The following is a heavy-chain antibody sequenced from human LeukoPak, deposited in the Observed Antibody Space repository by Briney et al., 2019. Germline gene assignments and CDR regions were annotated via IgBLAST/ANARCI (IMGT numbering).Heavy chain of an antibody. D-gene: IGHD3-3*01. J-gene: IGHJ5*02. CDR3: VRVDLWSGGPPFDP. V-gene: IGHV3-53*04. CDR1: GFTVSSNY. Sequence: GGSLRLSCAASGFTVSSNYMSWVRQAPGKGLEWVSVIYRGGSTYYADSVKGRFTISRHNSNNTVYLQMNSLRAEDTAVYYCVRVDLWSGGPPFDPWGQGTLVTVSS. CDR2: IYRGGST.